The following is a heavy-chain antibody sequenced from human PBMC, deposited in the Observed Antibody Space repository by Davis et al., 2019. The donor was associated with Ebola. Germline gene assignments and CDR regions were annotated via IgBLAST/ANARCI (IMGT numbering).Heavy chain of an antibody. J-gene: IGHJ4*02. CDR3: ARKRDFDY. Sequence: PGGSLRLSCAASGFTFSSYEMNWVRQAPGEGLEWVSYISSSGTTIFYADSVKGRFTISRDNAKDSLYLQMNSLRAEDTAVYYCARKRDFDYWGQETLVTVSS. V-gene: IGHV3-48*03. CDR1: GFTFSSYE. CDR2: ISSSGTTI.